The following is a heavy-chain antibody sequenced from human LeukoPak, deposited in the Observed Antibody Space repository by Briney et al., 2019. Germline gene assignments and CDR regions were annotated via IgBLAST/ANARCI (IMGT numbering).Heavy chain of an antibody. Sequence: GGSLRLSCAASEFTFSSYAMSWVRQTPGKGLERVSAITGSGGTTYYADSVRGRFTISRDNSKNTLYLQMNSLRAEDTAVYYCAKGHISRFDYWGQGTLVTVSS. J-gene: IGHJ4*02. D-gene: IGHD6-13*01. CDR3: AKGHISRFDY. CDR2: ITGSGGTT. CDR1: EFTFSSYA. V-gene: IGHV3-23*01.